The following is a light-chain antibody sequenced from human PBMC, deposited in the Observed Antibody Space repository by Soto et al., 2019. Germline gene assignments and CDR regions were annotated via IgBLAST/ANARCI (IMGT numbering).Light chain of an antibody. V-gene: IGLV2-8*01. CDR2: EVS. J-gene: IGLJ2*01. Sequence: QSVLTQPPSASGSPGQSVTISCTGTSSDVGGYNYVSWYQQHPGKAPKLMIYEVSKRPSGVPDRFSGSKSGNTASLTVSGLQVEDEADYYCSSYAGSNNFDVVFGGGTKLTVL. CDR3: SSYAGSNNFDVV. CDR1: SSDVGGYNY.